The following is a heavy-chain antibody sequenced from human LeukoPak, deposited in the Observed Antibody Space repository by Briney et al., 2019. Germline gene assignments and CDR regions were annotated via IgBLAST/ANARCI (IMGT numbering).Heavy chain of an antibody. D-gene: IGHD4-17*01. CDR2: ISYDGSHT. CDR1: GFTFRNYA. V-gene: IGHV3-30-3*01. J-gene: IGHJ4*02. CDR3: ARESYGDYYFDY. Sequence: GGSLRLSCAASGFTFRNYAMHWVRQAPGKGLEWVAVISYDGSHTYYTDSVKGRFTISRDNSKNTLYLQMNGLRAEDTAVYYCARESYGDYYFDYWGQGTLVTVSS.